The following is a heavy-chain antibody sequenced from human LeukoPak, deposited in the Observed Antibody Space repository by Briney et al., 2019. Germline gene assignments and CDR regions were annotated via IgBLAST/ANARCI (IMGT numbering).Heavy chain of an antibody. J-gene: IGHJ3*02. Sequence: GGSLRLSCAASGFTFSSYSMNWVRQPPGKGLEWVSSISSSSSYIYYADSVKVRFTISRDNAKNSLYLQMNSLRAEDTAVYYCARKGAAVSAFDIWGQGTMVTVSS. CDR1: GFTFSSYS. D-gene: IGHD1-26*01. V-gene: IGHV3-21*01. CDR3: ARKGAAVSAFDI. CDR2: ISSSSSYI.